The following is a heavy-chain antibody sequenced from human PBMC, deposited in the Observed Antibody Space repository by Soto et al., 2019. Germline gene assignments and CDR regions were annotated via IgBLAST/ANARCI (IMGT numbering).Heavy chain of an antibody. V-gene: IGHV3-23*01. D-gene: IGHD4-17*01. J-gene: IGHJ4*02. CDR3: AKDPGSPMKNDYGDYDRETTFDY. CDR2: ISGSGGST. Sequence: GGSLRLSCAASGFTFSSYAMSWVRQAPGKGLEWVSAISGSGGSTYYADSVKGRFTISRDNSKNTLYLQMNSLRAEDTAVYYCAKDPGSPMKNDYGDYDRETTFDYWGQGTLVTVSS. CDR1: GFTFSSYA.